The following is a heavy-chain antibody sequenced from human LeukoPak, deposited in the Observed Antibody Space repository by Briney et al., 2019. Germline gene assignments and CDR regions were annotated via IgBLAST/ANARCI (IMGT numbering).Heavy chain of an antibody. Sequence: GGSLRLSCAASGFTFSSYGMHWVRQAPGKGLEWVAVISYDGSNKYYADSVKGRFTISRDNSKNTLYLQMNSLRAEDTAVYYCAKGQGDGYNLVVGMDVWGQGTTVTVSS. CDR1: GFTFSSYG. D-gene: IGHD5-12*01. CDR3: AKGQGDGYNLVVGMDV. J-gene: IGHJ6*02. V-gene: IGHV3-30*18. CDR2: ISYDGSNK.